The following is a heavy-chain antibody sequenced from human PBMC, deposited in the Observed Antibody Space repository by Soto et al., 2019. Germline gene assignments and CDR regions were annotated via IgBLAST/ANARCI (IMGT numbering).Heavy chain of an antibody. CDR1: GFTFSSYA. V-gene: IGHV3-23*01. J-gene: IGHJ4*02. CDR3: AKDGGGSSSSDYFDY. CDR2: ISGSGGST. Sequence: GGSLRLSCAASGFTFSSYAMSWVRQAPGKGLEWVSAISGSGGSTYYADSVKGRFTISRDNSKNTLYLQMNSLRAEDTAVYYCAKDGGGSSSSDYFDYWGQGTLVTVSS. D-gene: IGHD6-6*01.